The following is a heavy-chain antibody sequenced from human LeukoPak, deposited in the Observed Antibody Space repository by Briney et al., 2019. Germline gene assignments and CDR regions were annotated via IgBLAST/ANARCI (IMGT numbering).Heavy chain of an antibody. CDR1: GYSISSGYY. D-gene: IGHD3-3*01. CDR3: ARVSRVTYYDFWSGLDWFDP. J-gene: IGHJ5*02. V-gene: IGHV4-38-2*01. CDR2: IYHSGST. Sequence: SETLSLTCAVSGYSISSGYYWGWIRQPPGKGLEWIGSIYHSGSTYYNPSLKSRVTISVDTSKNQFSLKLSSVTAADTAVYYCARVSRVTYYDFWSGLDWFDPWGQGTLVTVSS.